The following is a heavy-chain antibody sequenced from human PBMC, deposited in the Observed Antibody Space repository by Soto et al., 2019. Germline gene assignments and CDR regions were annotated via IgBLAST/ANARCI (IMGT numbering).Heavy chain of an antibody. CDR1: GFTFSDYW. Sequence: EVQLVESGGGLVQPGGSLRLSCAASGFTFSDYWMHWVRQAPGKGLVWVSRIKSDGSSTSYADSVKGRFTISRDNAKNTLYLQMSSQRAEDKAVYYWARSWGGALVSWGQGTLVTVSS. V-gene: IGHV3-74*01. CDR3: ARSWGGALVS. D-gene: IGHD3-16*01. J-gene: IGHJ4*02. CDR2: IKSDGSST.